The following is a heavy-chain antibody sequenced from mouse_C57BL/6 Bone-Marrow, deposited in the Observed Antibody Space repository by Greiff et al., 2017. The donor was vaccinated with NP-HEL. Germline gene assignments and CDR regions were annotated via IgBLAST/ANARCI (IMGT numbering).Heavy chain of an antibody. V-gene: IGHV5-4*01. CDR1: GFTFSSYA. J-gene: IGHJ2*01. CDR2: ISDGGSYT. CDR3: ARDAGWLPTFDY. Sequence: EVQVVESGGGLVKPGGSLKLSCAASGFTFSSYAMSWVRQTPEKRLEWVATISDGGSYTYYPDNVKGRFTISRDNAKNNLYLQMSHLKSEDTAMYYCARDAGWLPTFDYWGQGTTLTVSS. D-gene: IGHD2-3*01.